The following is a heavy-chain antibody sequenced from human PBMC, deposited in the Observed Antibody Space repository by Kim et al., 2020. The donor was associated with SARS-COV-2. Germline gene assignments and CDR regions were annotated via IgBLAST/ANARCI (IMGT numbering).Heavy chain of an antibody. CDR3: ARMSSPENPSSDY. CDR1: GYTFTGYY. CDR2: INPNSGGT. Sequence: ASVKVSCKASGYTFTGYYMHWVRQAPGQGLEWMGRINPNSGGTNYAQKFQGRVTMTRDTSISTAYMELSRLRSDDTAVYYCARMSSPENPSSDYWGQGTLVTVSS. J-gene: IGHJ4*02. D-gene: IGHD6-13*01. V-gene: IGHV1-2*06.